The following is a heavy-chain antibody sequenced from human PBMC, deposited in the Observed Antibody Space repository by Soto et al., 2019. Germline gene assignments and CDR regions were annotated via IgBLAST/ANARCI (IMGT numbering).Heavy chain of an antibody. Sequence: GGSLRLSCAASGFTFSSYDMHWVRQATGKGLEWVSAIGTAGDTYYPGSVKGRFTISRENAKNSLYLQMNSLRAEDTAVYYCARGDYYDFWSGYYMSMGPAKVKLDYWGQGTLVTVSS. V-gene: IGHV3-13*01. CDR1: GFTFSSYD. CDR3: ARGDYYDFWSGYYMSMGPAKVKLDY. J-gene: IGHJ4*02. CDR2: IGTAGDT. D-gene: IGHD3-3*01.